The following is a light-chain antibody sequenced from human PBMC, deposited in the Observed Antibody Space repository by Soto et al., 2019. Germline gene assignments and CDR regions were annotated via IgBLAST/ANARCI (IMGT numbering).Light chain of an antibody. Sequence: ETMLTQSPDTLSVSPGQRVTLSCRASQSVSNYLAWYQHKPGQAPRLVIYDASTRAAGIPARFSGSGSGTDFTLTISSLEPEDAAVYYCQERSHWPPWTFGQGTKVEIK. V-gene: IGKV3-11*01. CDR3: QERSHWPPWT. J-gene: IGKJ1*01. CDR1: QSVSNY. CDR2: DAS.